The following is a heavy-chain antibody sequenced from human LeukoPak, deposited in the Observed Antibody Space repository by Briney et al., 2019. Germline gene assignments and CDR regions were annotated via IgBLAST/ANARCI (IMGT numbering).Heavy chain of an antibody. CDR3: TKLKGWYGEGYCDH. CDR2: IYTGGTT. J-gene: IGHJ4*02. Sequence: GGSLRLSCAASGITVSTNYMSWVRHPAGKGPEWVSVIYTGGTTFYADSVKGRFTISRDNSKNTLYLQMNSLRADDTAVYYCTKLKGWYGEGYCDHWGQGTLVTVSS. V-gene: IGHV3-53*01. CDR1: GITVSTNY. D-gene: IGHD3-10*01.